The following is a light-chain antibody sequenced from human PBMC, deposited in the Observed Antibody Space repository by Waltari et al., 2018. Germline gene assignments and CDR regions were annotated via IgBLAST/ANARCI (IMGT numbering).Light chain of an antibody. CDR3: SSYAGSNTLV. CDR1: NSDIGTYNY. CDR2: EVN. Sequence: QSALTQPPSASGSPGQSVTLSCSGTNSDIGTYNYVPWFQQHPGRAPKLLIYEVNKRPSGVPDRFSGSKSDNRASLTVSGLQADDEAVYHCSSYAGSNTLVFGGGTRLTVL. V-gene: IGLV2-8*01. J-gene: IGLJ2*01.